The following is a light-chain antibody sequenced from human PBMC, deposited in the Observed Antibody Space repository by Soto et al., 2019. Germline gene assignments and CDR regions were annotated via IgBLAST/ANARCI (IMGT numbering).Light chain of an antibody. Sequence: QSALTQPAPVSGSPGQSITISCTGTSSDVGAYNYVSWYQQHPGKAPKLIIYDVAYRPSGVSNRFSGSKSGNTASLTISGLQAEDEADYHCSSYTTSTSVVFGGGTKLTVL. J-gene: IGLJ3*02. V-gene: IGLV2-14*01. CDR2: DVA. CDR3: SSYTTSTSVV. CDR1: SSDVGAYNY.